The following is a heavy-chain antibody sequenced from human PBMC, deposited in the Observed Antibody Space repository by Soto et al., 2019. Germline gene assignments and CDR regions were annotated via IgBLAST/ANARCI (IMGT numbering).Heavy chain of an antibody. V-gene: IGHV1-18*04. J-gene: IGHJ5*02. CDR2: ISTYNGNT. Sequence: QLQLVQSGAEVKKPGASVKVSCTASGDTFSSHGITWVRQAPGQGLEWMGWISTYNGNTNYAQSVQGRVAKTIDTSTSTAYMELRSLKSDDTAMYYCAACSGPSCHRGREWFDPWGQGTLVTVSA. D-gene: IGHD2-2*01. CDR3: AACSGPSCHRGREWFDP. CDR1: GDTFSSHG.